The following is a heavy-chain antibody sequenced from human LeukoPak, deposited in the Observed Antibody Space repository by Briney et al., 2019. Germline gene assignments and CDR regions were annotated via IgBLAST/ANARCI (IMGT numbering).Heavy chain of an antibody. Sequence: SETLSLTCTVSGGSISSYYWSWIRQPPGKGLEWIGYIYYSGSTYYNSSLKSRVTISLDTSKNQFSLKLSSVTATDTAVYYCARGKYSYGYHAYWGQGTLVTVSS. J-gene: IGHJ4*02. V-gene: IGHV4-59*08. CDR1: GGSISSYY. D-gene: IGHD5-18*01. CDR2: IYYSGST. CDR3: ARGKYSYGYHAY.